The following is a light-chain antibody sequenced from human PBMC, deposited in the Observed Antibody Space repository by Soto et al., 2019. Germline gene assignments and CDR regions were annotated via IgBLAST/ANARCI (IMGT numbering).Light chain of an antibody. V-gene: IGKV1-9*01. J-gene: IGKJ2*01. CDR3: QQLNSDWYA. CDR1: QGISTY. CDR2: GAS. Sequence: DIPLTQSPSFLSASVGDRVTITCRASQGISTYLACYLQIPGKPPKLLIYGASTLQSVVPSRFSGSGSGTEFTLTISSLQPEDFGTYYCQQLNSDWYAFGQGTKLEIK.